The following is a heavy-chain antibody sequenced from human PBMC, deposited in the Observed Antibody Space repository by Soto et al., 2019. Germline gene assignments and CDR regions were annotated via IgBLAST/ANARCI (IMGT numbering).Heavy chain of an antibody. CDR1: GFTFSNFE. J-gene: IGHJ6*02. V-gene: IGHV3-48*03. CDR2: INTAGSTK. Sequence: PGGSLRLSCAASGFTFSNFEMHWVRQAPGKGLEWVSYINTAGSTKYYAESVKGLFTISRDNARNSLFLQMNSLRAEDTAVYYCARAECSSPDCLTAYYSYGLDVWGQGSTVTVS. D-gene: IGHD3-9*01. CDR3: ARAECSSPDCLTAYYSYGLDV.